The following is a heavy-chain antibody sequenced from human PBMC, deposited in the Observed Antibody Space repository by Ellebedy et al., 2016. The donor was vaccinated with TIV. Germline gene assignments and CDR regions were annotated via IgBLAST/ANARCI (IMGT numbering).Heavy chain of an antibody. V-gene: IGHV4-34*01. Sequence: SETLSLXXAVYGGSFSGYYWSWIRQPPGKGLEWIGEINHSGSTNYNPSLKSRVTISVDTSKNQFSLKLSSVTAADTAVYYCARDLMVRGGRIYGMDVWGQGTTVTVSS. J-gene: IGHJ6*02. D-gene: IGHD3-10*01. CDR1: GGSFSGYY. CDR3: ARDLMVRGGRIYGMDV. CDR2: INHSGST.